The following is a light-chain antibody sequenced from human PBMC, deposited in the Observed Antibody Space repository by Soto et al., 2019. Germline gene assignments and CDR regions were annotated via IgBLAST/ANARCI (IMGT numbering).Light chain of an antibody. CDR2: GAS. J-gene: IGKJ1*01. CDR3: QQYGSSPWT. CDR1: QSVSSK. V-gene: IGKV3-15*01. Sequence: EIVMTQSPATLSVSPGEGATLSCRASQSVSSKLAWYQQKPGQAPRLLIYGASTRATGIPARFSGSGSGTEFTLTISRLEPEDFAVYYCQQYGSSPWTFGQGTKVDIK.